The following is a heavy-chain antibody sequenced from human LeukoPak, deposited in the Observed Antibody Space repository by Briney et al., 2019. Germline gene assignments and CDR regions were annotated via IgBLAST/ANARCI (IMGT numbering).Heavy chain of an antibody. J-gene: IGHJ4*02. V-gene: IGHV4-34*01. D-gene: IGHD3-10*01. CDR2: INHSGST. CDR3: ASMVRGVILRY. Sequence: SETLSLTCAVYGGSFSGYYWSWIRQPPGKGLEWIGEINHSGSTNYNPSLKSRVTISVDTSKNQFSLKLSSVTAADTAVYYCASMVRGVILRYWGQGTLVTVSS. CDR1: GGSFSGYY.